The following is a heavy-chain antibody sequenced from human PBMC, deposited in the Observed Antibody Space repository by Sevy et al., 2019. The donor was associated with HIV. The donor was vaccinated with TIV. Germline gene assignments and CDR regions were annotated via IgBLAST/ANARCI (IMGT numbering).Heavy chain of an antibody. V-gene: IGHV3-30-3*01. CDR3: ARDPAITMVRGVISPTGYYYGMDV. D-gene: IGHD3-10*01. Sequence: GGSLRLSCAASGFTFSSYAMHWVRQAPGKGLEWVAVISYDGSNKYYADSVKGRFTISRDNSKNTLYLQMNSLRAEDTAVYYCARDPAITMVRGVISPTGYYYGMDVWGQGTTVTVSS. CDR1: GFTFSSYA. J-gene: IGHJ6*02. CDR2: ISYDGSNK.